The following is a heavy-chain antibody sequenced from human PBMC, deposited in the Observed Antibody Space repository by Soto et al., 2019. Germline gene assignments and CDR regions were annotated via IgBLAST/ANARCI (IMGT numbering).Heavy chain of an antibody. D-gene: IGHD6-19*01. CDR3: TAMAGIDY. CDR2: IRTKTNNYAT. Sequence: GGSLRLSCAASGFTFSGSGIHWVRQASGKGLEWVGRIRTKTNNYATAYAASVKGRFTTSRDDSKNMAYLQMNSLKTEDTAVYYCTAMAGIDYWGQGTLVTVPQ. CDR1: GFTFSGSG. V-gene: IGHV3-73*01. J-gene: IGHJ4*02.